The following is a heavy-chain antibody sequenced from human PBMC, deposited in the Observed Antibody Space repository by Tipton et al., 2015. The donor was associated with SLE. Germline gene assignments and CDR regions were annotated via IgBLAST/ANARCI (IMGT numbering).Heavy chain of an antibody. CDR1: GFTLSRYW. D-gene: IGHD2-2*01. Sequence: SLRLSCVASGFTLSRYWMHWVRQAPGKGLVWVSGINIDGSTTTYADSVKGRFTISGDNAKNTLYLQMNSLRAEDTALYYCARARDCSSTSCYYYFDYWGQGTLVTVSS. CDR3: ARARDCSSTSCYYYFDY. V-gene: IGHV3-74*01. CDR2: INIDGSTT. J-gene: IGHJ4*02.